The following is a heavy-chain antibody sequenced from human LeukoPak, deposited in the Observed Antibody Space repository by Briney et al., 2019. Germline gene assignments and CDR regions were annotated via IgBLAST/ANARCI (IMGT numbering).Heavy chain of an antibody. CDR3: ARVLRAGQELDY. V-gene: IGHV3-7*01. D-gene: IGHD1-26*01. CDR2: MKQDGSEK. J-gene: IGHJ4*02. Sequence: GGSLRLSCAASGFTFATYWMTWVRQAPGKGVEWVANMKQDGSEKNYLDSVKGRFTISRDNARNSLYLQMNSLRAEDTAVYYCARVLRAGQELDYWGQGILVTVSS. CDR1: GFTFATYW.